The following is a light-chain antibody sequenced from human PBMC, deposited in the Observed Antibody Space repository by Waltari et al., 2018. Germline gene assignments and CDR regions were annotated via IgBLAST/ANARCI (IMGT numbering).Light chain of an antibody. CDR3: SLSGGINNFVV. J-gene: IGLJ2*01. V-gene: IGLV2-8*01. Sequence: QSALTQPPSASGSPGQSVTISCTGASSDRNFNSVSWYQQHPGKAPKIIIYGVTRRPSGVPDRFSGSESGNTASLTVSGLQVEDEAHYYCSLSGGINNFVVFGGGTKLTVL. CDR2: GVT. CDR1: SSDRNFNS.